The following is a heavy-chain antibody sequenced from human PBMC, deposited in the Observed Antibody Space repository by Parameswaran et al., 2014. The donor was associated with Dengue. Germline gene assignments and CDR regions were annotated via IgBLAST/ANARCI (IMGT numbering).Heavy chain of an antibody. D-gene: IGHD1-26*01. CDR3: ARGSRELLQAKYCDY. V-gene: IGHV3-21*01. CDR2: ISSINSYI. Sequence: WIRQPPREGLEWVSSISSINSYIYYADSVKGRFTISRDNAKNSMYLLMDSLRAEDTAVYYCARGSRELLQAKYCDYWGQGTLVTVSS. J-gene: IGHJ4*02.